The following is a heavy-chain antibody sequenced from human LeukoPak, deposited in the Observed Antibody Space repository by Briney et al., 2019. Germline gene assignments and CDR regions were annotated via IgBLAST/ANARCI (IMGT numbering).Heavy chain of an antibody. V-gene: IGHV3-23*01. Sequence: PGGSLRLSCAASGFNFGSYSMTWVRQAPGKGLEWVSVISADSATTFYADSVKGRFTISRDNAKNTVFLQMNSLRDEDTAVYYCARDPYSGNYGDYYYYYMDVWGKGTTVTISS. CDR2: ISADSATT. CDR1: GFNFGSYS. J-gene: IGHJ6*03. D-gene: IGHD1-26*01. CDR3: ARDPYSGNYGDYYYYYMDV.